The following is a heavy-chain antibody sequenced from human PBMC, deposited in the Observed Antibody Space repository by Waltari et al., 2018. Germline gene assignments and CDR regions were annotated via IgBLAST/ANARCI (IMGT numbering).Heavy chain of an antibody. CDR3: ARVPEYCSSPTSCFGGGWFDP. V-gene: IGHV4-31*03. CDR1: GGSISRRGYF. CDR2: IYSSGST. Sequence: QVQLQESGPGLVKPSQTLSLTCTVSGGSISRRGYFWSWIRQHPGKGLEWVGYIYSSGSTYYNPSLKSRPSISLDTSKNQFSLTLSSVTAADTAVYYCARVPEYCSSPTSCFGGGWFDPWGQGTLVTVSS. D-gene: IGHD2-2*01. J-gene: IGHJ5*02.